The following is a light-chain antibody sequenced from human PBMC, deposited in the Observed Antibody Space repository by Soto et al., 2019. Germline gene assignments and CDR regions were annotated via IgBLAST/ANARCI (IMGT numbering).Light chain of an antibody. Sequence: EVVMSQSPATLSVSRGEGATLXXRASQGIGDTLAWYQHKTGQAPSPLXXGASTRATGIPARFSGSGSGTDFTLTISRLEPEDFAVYYCQQYGSSPPTWTFGQGTKVDIK. V-gene: IGKV3-20*01. CDR3: QQYGSSPPTWT. J-gene: IGKJ1*01. CDR1: QGIGDT. CDR2: GAS.